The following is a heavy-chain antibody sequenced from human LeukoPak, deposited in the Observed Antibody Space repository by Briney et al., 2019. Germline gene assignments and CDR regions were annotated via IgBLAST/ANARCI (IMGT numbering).Heavy chain of an antibody. V-gene: IGHV3-30*18. CDR1: GFSFNSYG. CDR2: ISYDGSNK. J-gene: IGHJ4*02. Sequence: GGTLRLSCAASGFSFNSYGMHWVRQAPGKGLEWVAVISYDGSNKYYADSVKGRFTISRDNSKNTLYLQMNSLRAEDTAVYYCAKDVGGVYNYFDFWGQGTLVTVSS. D-gene: IGHD3-16*01. CDR3: AKDVGGVYNYFDF.